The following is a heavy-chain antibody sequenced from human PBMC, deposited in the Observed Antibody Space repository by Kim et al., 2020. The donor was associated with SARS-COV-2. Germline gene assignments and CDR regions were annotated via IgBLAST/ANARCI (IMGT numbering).Heavy chain of an antibody. CDR2: IYYSGST. J-gene: IGHJ4*02. D-gene: IGHD2-15*01. CDR1: GGSISSSSYY. Sequence: SETLSLTCTVSGGSISSSSYYWGWIRQPPGKGLEWIGSIYYSGSTYYNPSLKSRVTISVDTSKNQFSLKLSSVTAADTAVYYCARLRMHRYCSGGSCYRYYFDYWGQGTLVTVSS. V-gene: IGHV4-39*01. CDR3: ARLRMHRYCSGGSCYRYYFDY.